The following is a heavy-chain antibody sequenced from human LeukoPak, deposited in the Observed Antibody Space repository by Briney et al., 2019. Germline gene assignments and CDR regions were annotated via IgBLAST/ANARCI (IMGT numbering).Heavy chain of an antibody. V-gene: IGHV1-18*01. D-gene: IGHD7-27*01. CDR3: VGGAPNWGFDY. CDR2: ISAYNDNT. Sequence: ASVKVSCKASGYTFTSYGINWVRQAPGQGLEWMGWISAYNDNTNYPQQLQGRVTMTTDTSTSTAYMELRSLRSEDTAVYYCVGGAPNWGFDYWGQGTLVIVSS. J-gene: IGHJ4*02. CDR1: GYTFTSYG.